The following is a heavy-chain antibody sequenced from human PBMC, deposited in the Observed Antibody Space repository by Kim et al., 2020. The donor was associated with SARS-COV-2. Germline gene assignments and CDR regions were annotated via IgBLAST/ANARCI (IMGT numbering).Heavy chain of an antibody. CDR2: IDPSDSYT. Sequence: GESLKISCKGSGYTFITYWISWVRQMPGKGLEWMGRIDPSDSYTNYSPSFQGHVTMSADKSISTAYLQWNSLKASDTAVYYCARLTMSGFTTNAFEIWGQGTMVSFSS. V-gene: IGHV5-10-1*01. D-gene: IGHD3-10*02. CDR3: ARLTMSGFTTNAFEI. J-gene: IGHJ3*02. CDR1: GYTFITYW.